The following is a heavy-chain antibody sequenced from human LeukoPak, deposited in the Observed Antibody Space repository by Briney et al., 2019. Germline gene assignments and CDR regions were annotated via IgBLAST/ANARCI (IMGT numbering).Heavy chain of an antibody. J-gene: IGHJ4*02. V-gene: IGHV4-39*01. CDR3: ARHRLVAHYFDY. Sequence: SETLSLTCTVSGGSISSSSYYWGWIRQPPGTGLEWIGSIYYSGSTYYNPSLKSRVTISVDTSKNQFSLKLSSVTAADTAVYYCARHRLVAHYFDYWGQGTLVTVSS. CDR1: GGSISSSSYY. D-gene: IGHD5-12*01. CDR2: IYYSGST.